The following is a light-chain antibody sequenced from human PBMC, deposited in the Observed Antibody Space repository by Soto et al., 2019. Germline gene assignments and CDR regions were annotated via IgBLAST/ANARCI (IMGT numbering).Light chain of an antibody. CDR2: GIS. V-gene: IGKV3-20*01. CDR1: QSVSSSY. CDR3: QQYGNSPRT. Sequence: EIVLTQSPGTLSLSPGERATLSCRASQSVSSSYLAWHQQKPGQAPRLLMYGISSRATGIPDRFSGSGSGTDFTLTISKLEPEDFAVYYCQQYGNSPRTFGQGTKVDIK. J-gene: IGKJ1*01.